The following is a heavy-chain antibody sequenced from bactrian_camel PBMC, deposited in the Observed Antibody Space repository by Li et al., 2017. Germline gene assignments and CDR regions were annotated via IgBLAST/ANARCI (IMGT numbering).Heavy chain of an antibody. CDR3: AKWRERGNCFLGAVRKPSDTGAYDY. Sequence: HVQLVESGGGSVPAGGSLKLSCVASEDLFRHCQMGWYRQSLGKERDWVATDNGVGTTYYGDSVKGRFAISRDNAKNTLYLQMNSLKPEDTASYCWAKWRERGNCFLGAVRKPSDTGAYDYWGQGTQVTVS. V-gene: IGHV3S53*01. CDR1: EDLFRHC. CDR2: DNGVGTT. D-gene: IGHD2*01. J-gene: IGHJ4*01.